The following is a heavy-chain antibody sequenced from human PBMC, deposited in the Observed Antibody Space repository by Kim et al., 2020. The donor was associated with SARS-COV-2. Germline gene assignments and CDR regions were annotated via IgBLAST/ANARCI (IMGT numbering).Heavy chain of an antibody. V-gene: IGHV3-30*18. D-gene: IGHD2-21*02. CDR1: GFTFSSYG. Sequence: GGSLRLSCAASGFTFSSYGMHWVRQAPGKGLEWVAVISYDGSNKYYADSVKGRFTISRDNSKNTLYLQMNSLRAEDTAVYYCAKDGEAYCGGDCYADFDYWGQGTLVTISS. CDR3: AKDGEAYCGGDCYADFDY. J-gene: IGHJ4*02. CDR2: ISYDGSNK.